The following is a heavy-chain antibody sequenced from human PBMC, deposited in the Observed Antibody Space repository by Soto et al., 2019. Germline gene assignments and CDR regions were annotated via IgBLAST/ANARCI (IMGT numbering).Heavy chain of an antibody. J-gene: IGHJ6*02. V-gene: IGHV3-43D*04. D-gene: IGHD3-3*01. CDR1: GFTSDEHA. CDR3: AKGHFFGVVTPYGMDV. CDR2: IRRDGGST. Sequence: QSWRSLSLSGTASGFTSDEHAMNWVRHGPGKCLESVSLIRRDGGSTYYADSVNGRFTISRDNSKNSLYLQMNSLRAEDTALYYCAKGHFFGVVTPYGMDVWGQGTTVTVSS.